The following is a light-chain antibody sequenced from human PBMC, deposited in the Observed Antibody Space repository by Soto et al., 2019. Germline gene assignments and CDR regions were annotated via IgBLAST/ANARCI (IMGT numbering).Light chain of an antibody. CDR3: QQYSASPST. V-gene: IGKV3-20*01. CDR1: QSFSSTY. CDR2: RAS. Sequence: EMVLTQSPGTLSLSPGEGATLSCRASQSFSSTYLVWYQQRPGQALRLLIYRASNRATGIPDRFSGSGSGTDFALTISRLQPEDFAVYYCQQYSASPSTFGQGTKLEIK. J-gene: IGKJ2*01.